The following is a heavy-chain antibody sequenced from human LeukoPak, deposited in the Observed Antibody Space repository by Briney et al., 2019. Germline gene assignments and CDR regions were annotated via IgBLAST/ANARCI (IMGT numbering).Heavy chain of an antibody. V-gene: IGHV4-38-2*02. CDR3: ARENSGGYREFDY. Sequence: SETLSLTCSVSGSSISSDYYWGWVRPPPGKGLEWIGSIKHRGRSYYNPSLKSRVTISVDTSKNQFSLQLSSVTAADTAVFYGARENSGGYREFDYWCQGTLVTVSS. J-gene: IGHJ4*02. D-gene: IGHD1-26*01. CDR2: IKHRGRS. CDR1: GSSISSDYY.